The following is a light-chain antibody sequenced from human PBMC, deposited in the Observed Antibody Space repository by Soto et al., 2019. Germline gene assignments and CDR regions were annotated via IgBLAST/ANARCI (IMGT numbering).Light chain of an antibody. CDR2: DVT. CDR3: SSYSDSSTLV. J-gene: IGLJ1*01. V-gene: IGLV2-14*01. CDR1: STDVGAYNY. Sequence: QSALTQSASVSGSPGQSITISCTGTSTDVGAYNYVSWYQQHPGKAPKLMIYDVTNRPSGVSNRFAGSKSGNRASLTISGLQAEDEADYYCSSYSDSSTLVFGTGTKLTVL.